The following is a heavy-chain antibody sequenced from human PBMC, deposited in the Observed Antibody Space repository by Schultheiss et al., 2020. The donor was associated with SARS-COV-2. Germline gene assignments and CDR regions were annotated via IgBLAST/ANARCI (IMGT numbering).Heavy chain of an antibody. J-gene: IGHJ4*02. CDR3: ARPSSPSYSSSWWGYYFDY. CDR1: GYSFTSYW. Sequence: GESLKISCKGSGYSFTSYWIGWVRQMPGKGLEWMGIIYPGDSDTRYSPSFQGQVTISADKSISTAYLQWSSLKASDTAMYYCARPSSPSYSSSWWGYYFDYWGQGTLVTVSS. V-gene: IGHV5-51*01. D-gene: IGHD6-13*01. CDR2: IYPGDSDT.